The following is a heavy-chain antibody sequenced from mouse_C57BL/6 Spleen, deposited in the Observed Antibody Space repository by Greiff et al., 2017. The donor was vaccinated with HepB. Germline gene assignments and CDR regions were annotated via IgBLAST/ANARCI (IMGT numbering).Heavy chain of an antibody. CDR1: GYTFTSYW. Sequence: QVHVKQPGAELVMPGASVKLSCKASGYTFTSYWMHWVKQRPGQGLEWIGEIDPSDSYTNYNQKFKGKSTLTVDKSSSTAYMQLSSLTSEDSAVYYCARSGPGGAMDYWGQGTSVTVSS. CDR2: IDPSDSYT. J-gene: IGHJ4*01. CDR3: ARSGPGGAMDY. D-gene: IGHD1-1*02. V-gene: IGHV1-69*01.